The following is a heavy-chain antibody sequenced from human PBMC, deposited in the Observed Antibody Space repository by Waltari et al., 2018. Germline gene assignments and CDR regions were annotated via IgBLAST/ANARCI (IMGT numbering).Heavy chain of an antibody. J-gene: IGHJ3*02. Sequence: QVQLQQWGAGLLKPSETLSLTCAVYGGSFSGYHWSWIRQPPGKGLEWIGEINHSGSTNYTPSLKGRVTIAVDTSKNQFSLKLSSVTAADTAVYYCAREMGGLRFSLTYPIGAFDIWGQGTMVTVSS. CDR2: INHSGST. CDR1: GGSFSGYH. V-gene: IGHV4-34*01. CDR3: AREMGGLRFSLTYPIGAFDI. D-gene: IGHD3-3*01.